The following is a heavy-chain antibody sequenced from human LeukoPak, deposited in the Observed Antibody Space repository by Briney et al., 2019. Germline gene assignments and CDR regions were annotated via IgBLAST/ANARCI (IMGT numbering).Heavy chain of an antibody. Sequence: GGSLRLSCAASGFTFSSYWMHWVRQAPGKGLVWVSRINSDGSITNYADSVKGRFTISRDNAKNTLYLQMNSLRVEDTAVYYCASSPHSSENYWGQGTLVTVSS. CDR3: ASSPHSSENY. CDR2: INSDGSIT. D-gene: IGHD6-19*01. CDR1: GFTFSSYW. J-gene: IGHJ4*02. V-gene: IGHV3-74*01.